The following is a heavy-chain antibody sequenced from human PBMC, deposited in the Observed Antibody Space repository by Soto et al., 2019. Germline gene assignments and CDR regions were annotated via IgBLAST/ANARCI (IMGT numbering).Heavy chain of an antibody. Sequence: QVQLQESGPGLVKPSETLSLTCTVSGGSISSYYWSWIRQPPGKGLEWIGYIYYSGSTNYNPSLMSRVTISVDTSKTQFSLRLSSVTAADTAVYYCARLWGWFGDYWGQGTLVTVSS. CDR2: IYYSGST. CDR1: GGSISSYY. V-gene: IGHV4-59*08. D-gene: IGHD3-10*01. J-gene: IGHJ4*02. CDR3: ARLWGWFGDY.